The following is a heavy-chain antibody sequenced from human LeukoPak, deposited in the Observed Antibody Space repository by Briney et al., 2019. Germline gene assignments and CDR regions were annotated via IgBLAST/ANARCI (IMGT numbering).Heavy chain of an antibody. Sequence: GGSLRLSCAASGFTFSSYWMHWVRQAPGKGLVWVSRINSDGSSTSYADSVKGRFTISRDNSKNTLYLQMNSLRTEDTAVYYCAKDIRRGYNYGYDQFAYWGQGTLVTVSS. CDR1: GFTFSSYW. CDR3: AKDIRRGYNYGYDQFAY. V-gene: IGHV3-74*01. J-gene: IGHJ4*02. D-gene: IGHD5-18*01. CDR2: INSDGSST.